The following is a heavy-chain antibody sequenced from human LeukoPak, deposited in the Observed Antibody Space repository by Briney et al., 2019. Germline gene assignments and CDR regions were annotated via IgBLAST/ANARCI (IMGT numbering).Heavy chain of an antibody. CDR1: GVSVSSGRYY. CDR3: ARGISQWLAFDY. CDR2: MYDSGST. Sequence: PSETLSLTCTVSGVSVSSGRYYWSCIRQPPGKGPEWIGHMYDSGSTNDNPSLTSRVTISVDTSKNQFSLKLTSVRAADTAVYYCARGISQWLAFDYWGEGTPVTVSS. D-gene: IGHD6-19*01. J-gene: IGHJ4*02. V-gene: IGHV4-61*01.